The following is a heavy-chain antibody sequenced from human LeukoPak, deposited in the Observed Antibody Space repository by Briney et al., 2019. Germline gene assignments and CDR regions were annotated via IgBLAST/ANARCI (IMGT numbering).Heavy chain of an antibody. CDR2: ISYDGSNK. J-gene: IGHJ4*02. D-gene: IGHD6-6*01. V-gene: IGHV3-30*18. CDR3: AKVLYSSPSSAAKFDY. CDR1: GFTFSSYG. Sequence: GGSLRLSCAASGFTFSSYGMHWVRQAPGKGLEWVAVISYDGSNKYYADSVKGRFTISRDNSKDTLYLQMNSLRAEDTAVYYCAKVLYSSPSSAAKFDYWGQGTLVTVSS.